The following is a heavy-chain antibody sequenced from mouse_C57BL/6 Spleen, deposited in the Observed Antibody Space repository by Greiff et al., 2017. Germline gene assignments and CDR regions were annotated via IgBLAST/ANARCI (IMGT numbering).Heavy chain of an antibody. Sequence: VQLVESGAELVRPGTSVKVSCKASGYAFTNYLIEWVKQRPGQGLEWIGVINPGSGGTNYNEKFKGKATLTADKSSSTAYMQLSSLTSEDSAVYFCARGIYYGFDYWGQGTTLTVSS. CDR3: ARGIYYGFDY. V-gene: IGHV1-54*01. D-gene: IGHD2-1*01. J-gene: IGHJ2*01. CDR1: GYAFTNYL. CDR2: INPGSGGT.